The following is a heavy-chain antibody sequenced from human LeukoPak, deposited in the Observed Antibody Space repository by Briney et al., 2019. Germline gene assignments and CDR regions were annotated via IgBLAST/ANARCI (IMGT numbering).Heavy chain of an antibody. Sequence: SETLSLTCGVSSEFFSGYCWGWIRQPPGKGLEWIGDINDSGTTKYNPTLKSRVTISIDSSKRQFSLKVKSVTAADTAVYYCARLPLGAFGEVLNFDYWGQGTPVTVSS. V-gene: IGHV4-34*01. J-gene: IGHJ4*02. CDR3: ARLPLGAFGEVLNFDY. D-gene: IGHD3-10*01. CDR2: INDSGTT. CDR1: SEFFSGYC.